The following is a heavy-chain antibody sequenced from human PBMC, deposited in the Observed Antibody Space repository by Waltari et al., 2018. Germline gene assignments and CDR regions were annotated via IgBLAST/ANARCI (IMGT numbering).Heavy chain of an antibody. CDR3: ARLNSGYSLGPDY. J-gene: IGHJ4*02. CDR2: IYHSGGT. V-gene: IGHV4-38-2*01. Sequence: QVQLQESGPGLVKPSETLSLTCAVSGYSISSGYYWGWIRQPPGKGLEWIGSIYHSGGTYYNPSLKSRVTISVDTSKNQFSLKLSSVTAADTAVYYCARLNSGYSLGPDYWGQGTLVTVSS. D-gene: IGHD5-12*01. CDR1: GYSISSGYY.